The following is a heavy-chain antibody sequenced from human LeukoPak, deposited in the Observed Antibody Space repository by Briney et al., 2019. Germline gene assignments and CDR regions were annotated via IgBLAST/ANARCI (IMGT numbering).Heavy chain of an antibody. CDR3: ARDKRGISGAFDI. CDR2: IKQDGSEK. V-gene: IGHV3-7*01. J-gene: IGHJ3*02. CDR1: GFTFSSYW. D-gene: IGHD3-16*01. Sequence: GGSLRLSCAASGFTFSSYWMSWVRQAPGKGLEWVANIKQDGSEKYYVDSVKGRFTISRDNAKNSLYLQMNSLRAEDTAVYYCARDKRGISGAFDIWGQGTMVTVSS.